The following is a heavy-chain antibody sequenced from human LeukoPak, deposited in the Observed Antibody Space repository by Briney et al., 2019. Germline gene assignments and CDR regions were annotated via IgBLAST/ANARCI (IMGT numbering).Heavy chain of an antibody. CDR2: IKEDGSEK. V-gene: IGHV3-7*01. D-gene: IGHD2-15*01. CDR1: RFTFSNYW. CDR3: ARTLAVSIFDY. J-gene: IGHJ4*02. Sequence: GGSLRLSCAASRFTFSNYWMSWVRQAPGKGLERVANIKEDGSEKYYVDSVKGRFTISRDNAKNSLYLQMNSLRAEDTAVYYCARTLAVSIFDYWGQGTLVTVSS.